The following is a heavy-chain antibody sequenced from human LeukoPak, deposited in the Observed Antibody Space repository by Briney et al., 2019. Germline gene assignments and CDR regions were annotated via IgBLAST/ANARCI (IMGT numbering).Heavy chain of an antibody. D-gene: IGHD4-17*01. CDR2: IYYSGST. Sequence: PSETLSLTCNVSGGSISSYYWGWIRQPPGKGLEWIGSIYYSGSTYYNPSLKSRVTISVDTSENQFSLKLNSVTAADTAVYYCARRWLSGDYGYYFYYMDVWGKGTTVTISS. J-gene: IGHJ6*03. CDR3: ARRWLSGDYGYYFYYMDV. V-gene: IGHV4-39*07. CDR1: GGSISSYY.